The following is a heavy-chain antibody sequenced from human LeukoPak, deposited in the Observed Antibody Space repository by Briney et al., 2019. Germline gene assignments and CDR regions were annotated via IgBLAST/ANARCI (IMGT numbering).Heavy chain of an antibody. V-gene: IGHV1-3*01. CDR2: INAGNGNT. CDR1: GYTFTSYA. CDR3: ASSGEHYDYVWGSYRSIYFDY. Sequence: ASVKVSCKASGYTFTSYAMHWVRQAPGQRLEWMGWINAGNGNTKYSQKFQGRVTITRDTSASTAYMELSRLRSDDTAVYYCASSGEHYDYVWGSYRSIYFDYWGQGTLVTVSS. J-gene: IGHJ4*02. D-gene: IGHD3-16*02.